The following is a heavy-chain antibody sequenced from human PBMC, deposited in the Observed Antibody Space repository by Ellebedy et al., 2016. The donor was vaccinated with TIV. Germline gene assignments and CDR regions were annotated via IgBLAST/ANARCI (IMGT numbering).Heavy chain of an antibody. V-gene: IGHV5-10-1*01. CDR1: GYSFALFW. CDR3: ARHELGSNAAFDY. J-gene: IGHJ4*02. Sequence: GGSLRLSXKGYGYSFALFWISWVRQMPGKGLEWMGRIDPSDPSGSYTTYSPSFQGHVTISFDKSITTAYLQWSSLEASDTAMYYCARHELGSNAAFDYWGQGTLVTVSS. D-gene: IGHD7-27*01. CDR2: IDPSDPSGSYT.